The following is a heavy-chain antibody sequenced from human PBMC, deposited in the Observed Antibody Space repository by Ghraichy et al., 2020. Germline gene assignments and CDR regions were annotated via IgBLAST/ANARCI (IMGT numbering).Heavy chain of an antibody. Sequence: GGSLRLSCAASGFTFSTYGMSWVRQAPGKGLEWVSGINANGGSTFYVDSVKGRFTISRDSSKNTLNLLMNSLRVDDMAVYYCARDVGKASSGTANSYSYMDVWGKGTTVTVSS. V-gene: IGHV3-23*01. CDR2: INANGGST. CDR3: ARDVGKASSGTANSYSYMDV. CDR1: GFTFSTYG. J-gene: IGHJ6*03. D-gene: IGHD3-10*01.